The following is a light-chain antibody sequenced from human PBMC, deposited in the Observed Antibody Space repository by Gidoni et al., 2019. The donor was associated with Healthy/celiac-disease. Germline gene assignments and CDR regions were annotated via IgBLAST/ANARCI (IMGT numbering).Light chain of an antibody. CDR1: ALPKQY. J-gene: IGLJ3*02. CDR3: QSADSSGTYASNWV. V-gene: IGLV3-25*03. Sequence: SYELTQPPSVSVSPGQTARITCSGDALPKQYAYWYQQKPGQAPVLVIYKDSERPSGIPERFSGSSSGTTVTLTISGVQAEDEADYYCQSADSSGTYASNWVFGGGTKLTVL. CDR2: KDS.